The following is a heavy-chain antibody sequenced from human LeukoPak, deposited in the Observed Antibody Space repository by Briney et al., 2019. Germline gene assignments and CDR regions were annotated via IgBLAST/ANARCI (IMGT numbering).Heavy chain of an antibody. D-gene: IGHD6-19*01. J-gene: IGHJ4*02. CDR1: GGSFSGYY. CDR2: INHSGST. V-gene: IGHV4-34*01. CDR3: ARIHSSGWYLFDY. Sequence: SETLSLTCAVYGGSFSGYYWSWIRQTPGKGLEWIGEINHSGSTNYNPSLKSRVTISVDTSKNQFSLKLSSVTAADTAVYYCARIHSSGWYLFDYWGQGTLVTVSS.